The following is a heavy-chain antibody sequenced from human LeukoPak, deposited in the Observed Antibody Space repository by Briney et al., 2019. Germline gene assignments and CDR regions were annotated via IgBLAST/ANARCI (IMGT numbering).Heavy chain of an antibody. V-gene: IGHV1-2*02. CDR3: ARVGSGWEFDY. Sequence: GASVKVSCKASGYTFIGFYMHWGRKAPGQGLEWMGWINPNSGGTNYAQKFQGRVTMTTDTSTSTAYMELRSLRSDDTAVYYCARVGSGWEFDYWGQGTLVTVSS. D-gene: IGHD6-19*01. CDR1: GYTFIGFY. CDR2: INPNSGGT. J-gene: IGHJ4*02.